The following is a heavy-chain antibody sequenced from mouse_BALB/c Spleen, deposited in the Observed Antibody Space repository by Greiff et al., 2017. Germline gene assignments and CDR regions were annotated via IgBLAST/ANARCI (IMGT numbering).Heavy chain of an antibody. CDR1: GYTFTSYV. J-gene: IGHJ4*01. CDR3: ARTDDYDMDY. Sequence: VHVKQSGPELVKPGASVQMSCKASGYTFTSYVMHWVKQKPGQGLEWIGYINPYNDGTKYNEKFKGKATLTSDKSSSTAYMERSRLASEDSADYNCARTDDYDMDYWGEGTTVTVSS. V-gene: IGHV1-14*01. CDR2: INPYNDGT.